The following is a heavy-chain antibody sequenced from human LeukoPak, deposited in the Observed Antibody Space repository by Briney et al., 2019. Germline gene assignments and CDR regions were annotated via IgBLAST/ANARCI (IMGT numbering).Heavy chain of an antibody. Sequence: SETLSLTCTISGGSISSSSYYWGWIRQPPGKGLEWIGSIYYSGSTYYNPSLKSRVTISVDTSKNQFSLKLSSVTAADTAVYYCARLDYGGLWLSYWGQGTLVTVSS. D-gene: IGHD4-23*01. CDR2: IYYSGST. J-gene: IGHJ4*02. CDR3: ARLDYGGLWLSY. V-gene: IGHV4-39*01. CDR1: GGSISSSSYY.